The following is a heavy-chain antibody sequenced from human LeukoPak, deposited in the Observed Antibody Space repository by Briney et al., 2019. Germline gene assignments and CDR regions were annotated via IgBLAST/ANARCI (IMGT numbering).Heavy chain of an antibody. Sequence: GGSLRLSCAASGFTFDDYAMHWVRQAPGKGLEWVSGISWNSGSIGYADSVKGRSTISRDNAKNSLYLQMNSLRAEDTALYYCAKGYYYDSSGHFDYWGQGTLVTVSS. D-gene: IGHD3-22*01. CDR2: ISWNSGSI. V-gene: IGHV3-9*01. CDR3: AKGYYYDSSGHFDY. CDR1: GFTFDDYA. J-gene: IGHJ4*02.